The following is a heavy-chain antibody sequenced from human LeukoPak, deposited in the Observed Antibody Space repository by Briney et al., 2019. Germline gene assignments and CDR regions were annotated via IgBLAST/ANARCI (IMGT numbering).Heavy chain of an antibody. CDR1: GGSISNDGYY. Sequence: SQTLSLTCTVSGGSISNDGYYWSWHRPHPGKGLEWVGYIYYSGNNYYNATLKSRVTISEDTYKHQFSLKLSSVTAAVTAVYYCARDRGGQLWNWGQGTLVTVSS. CDR3: ARDRGGQLWN. J-gene: IGHJ4*02. CDR2: IYYSGNN. V-gene: IGHV4-31*03. D-gene: IGHD5-18*01.